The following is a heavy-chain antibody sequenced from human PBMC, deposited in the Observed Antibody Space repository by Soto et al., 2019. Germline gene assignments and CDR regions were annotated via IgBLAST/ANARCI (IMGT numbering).Heavy chain of an antibody. D-gene: IGHD6-13*01. V-gene: IGHV3-21*01. Sequence: EVQLVESGGGLAKPGGSLRLSCAASGFTFGDFTMNWVPQAPGKGLQWVSSISSGGSFISYADSVRARCTISRDNAKNSLYLQVDSRRAEDTAVFFCARGSRRTFDYWGQGTLVTVSS. CDR3: ARGSRRTFDY. CDR2: ISSGGSFI. CDR1: GFTFGDFT. J-gene: IGHJ4*02.